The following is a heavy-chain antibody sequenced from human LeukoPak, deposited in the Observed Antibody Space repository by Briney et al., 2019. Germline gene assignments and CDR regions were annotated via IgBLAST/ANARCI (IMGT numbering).Heavy chain of an antibody. CDR1: GFTFSSYA. CDR2: ISGSGGST. V-gene: IGHV3-23*01. J-gene: IGHJ4*02. Sequence: GGSLRLSCAASGFTFSSYAMSWVRQAPGKGLEWVSAISGSGGSTYYADSVKGRFTISRDNSKNTLYLQMNSLRAEDTAVYYCAKDGLSYVWGSYRIDYWGQGTLVTVSS. CDR3: AKDGLSYVWGSYRIDY. D-gene: IGHD3-16*02.